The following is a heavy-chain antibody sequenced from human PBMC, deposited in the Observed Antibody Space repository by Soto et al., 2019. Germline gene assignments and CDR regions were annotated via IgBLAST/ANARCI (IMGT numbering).Heavy chain of an antibody. D-gene: IGHD1-26*01. Sequence: EVQLVESGGGLVQPGGSLRLSCAASGFTLSSYWMHWVRQAPGKGLVWVSRINSDGTSTIYADSVKGRFTISRDSAKNKLYLQMNSLRVEDTAFYYCARVGSGSTLDYWGQGTLVTVSS. CDR2: INSDGTST. CDR3: ARVGSGSTLDY. V-gene: IGHV3-74*01. CDR1: GFTLSSYW. J-gene: IGHJ4*02.